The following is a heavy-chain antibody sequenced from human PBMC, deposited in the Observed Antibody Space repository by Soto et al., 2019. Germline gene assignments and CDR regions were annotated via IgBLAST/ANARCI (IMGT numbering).Heavy chain of an antibody. CDR3: ASQLAYQLPIGAFDI. CDR1: GGTFSSYT. J-gene: IGHJ3*02. Sequence: QVQLVQSGAEVRKPGSSVKVSSKASGGTFSSYTISWVRQAPGQGLEWMGRIIPILGIANYAQKFQGRVTITADKSTSTAYMELSSLRSEDTAVYYCASQLAYQLPIGAFDIWGQGTMVTVSS. V-gene: IGHV1-69*02. CDR2: IIPILGIA. D-gene: IGHD2-2*01.